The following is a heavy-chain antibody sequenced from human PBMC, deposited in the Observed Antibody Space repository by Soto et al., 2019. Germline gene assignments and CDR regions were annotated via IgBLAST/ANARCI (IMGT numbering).Heavy chain of an antibody. J-gene: IGHJ5*02. CDR3: ARGINDYGGIPLFAP. CDR2: IYYSGST. V-gene: IGHV4-61*01. D-gene: IGHD4-17*01. CDR1: GGSVSSGSYY. Sequence: PSETLSVTSTVSGGSVSSGSYYWSWIRQPPGKGLEWIGYIYYSGSTNYNPSLKSRVTISVDTSKNQFSLKLSSVTAADTAVYYCARGINDYGGIPLFAPWGQGPLVTVS.